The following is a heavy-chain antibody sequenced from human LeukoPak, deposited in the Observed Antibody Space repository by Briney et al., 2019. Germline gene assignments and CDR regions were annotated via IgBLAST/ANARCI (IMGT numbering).Heavy chain of an antibody. D-gene: IGHD6-6*01. CDR2: INAGNGNT. J-gene: IGHJ3*02. Sequence: ASVKVSCKASGYTVTSYYMHWVRQAPGQRLEWMGWINAGNGNTKYSQKFQGRVTITRDTSASTAYMELSSLRSEDTAVYYCARVAARRAFDIWGQGTMVTVSS. CDR1: GYTVTSYY. CDR3: ARVAARRAFDI. V-gene: IGHV1-3*01.